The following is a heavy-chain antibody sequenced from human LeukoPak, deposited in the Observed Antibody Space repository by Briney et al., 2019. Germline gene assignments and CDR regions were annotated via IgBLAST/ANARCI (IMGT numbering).Heavy chain of an antibody. CDR1: GFTVSSNY. Sequence: GGSLRLSCAASGFTVSSNYMTWVRQAPGKGLEWVSVIYSGGKTDYADSVKGRFIISRDNYKNTLYLQMNSLRAEDTAVYYCAKAWAAAGWLDPWGQGTLVTVSS. CDR2: IYSGGKT. J-gene: IGHJ5*02. D-gene: IGHD6-13*01. V-gene: IGHV3-53*01. CDR3: AKAWAAAGWLDP.